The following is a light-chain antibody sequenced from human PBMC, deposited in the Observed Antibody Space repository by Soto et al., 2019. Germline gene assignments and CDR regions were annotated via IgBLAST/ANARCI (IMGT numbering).Light chain of an antibody. CDR3: YSYTPSGTRV. CDR1: GSDVGGYNY. J-gene: IGLJ2*01. Sequence: QSVLTQPASVSGSPGQSITLSCTGTGSDVGGYNYVSWYQQHPGKAPKLIIFEVSNRPSGVSNRFSASKSGNTASLTISGLQSEDEADYYCYSYTPSGTRVFGGGTKVTVL. CDR2: EVS. V-gene: IGLV2-14*01.